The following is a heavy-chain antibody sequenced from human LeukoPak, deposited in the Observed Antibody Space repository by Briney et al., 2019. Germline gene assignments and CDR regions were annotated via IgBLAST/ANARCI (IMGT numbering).Heavy chain of an antibody. CDR1: GGSVNSGSYY. V-gene: IGHV4-61*01. J-gene: IGHJ4*02. D-gene: IGHD1-26*01. Sequence: SESLSLTCTVSGGSVNSGSYYWDWIRQPPGKGLEWIGYIYYSGSTTYNPSLKSRGTISVDTSKNQFSLKLSSVTAADTAVYYCARAAYSGSYHSDYWGQGTLVTASS. CDR2: IYYSGST. CDR3: ARAAYSGSYHSDY.